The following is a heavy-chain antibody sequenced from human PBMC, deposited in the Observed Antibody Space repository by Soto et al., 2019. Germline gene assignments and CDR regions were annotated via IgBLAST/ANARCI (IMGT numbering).Heavy chain of an antibody. J-gene: IGHJ4*02. CDR2: ISGGGEPT. D-gene: IGHD3-10*01. CDR1: GFTFSSYA. CDR3: AFSSGSGSYYFDY. Sequence: EVQLLESGGGLVQPGGSLRLSCAASGFTFSSYAMWWVRQAPGKGLECVSAISGGGEPTYYADSVKGRFTTSRDNSKNTVYLQMNRLRDEDTAVYYCAFSSGSGSYYFDYWGQGTLVTASS. V-gene: IGHV3-23*01.